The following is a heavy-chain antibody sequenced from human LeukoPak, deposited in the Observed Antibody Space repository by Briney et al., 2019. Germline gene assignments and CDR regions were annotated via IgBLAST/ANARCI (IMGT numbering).Heavy chain of an antibody. CDR1: GGTFSSYA. V-gene: IGHV1-69*04. D-gene: IGHD6-13*01. CDR2: IIPIFGIA. CDR3: ARDQGGIAAAGTRYYYGMDV. J-gene: IGHJ6*02. Sequence: SVKVSCKASGGTFSSYAISWVRQAPGQGLEWMGRIIPIFGIANYARKFQGRVTITADKSTSTAYMELSSLRSEDTAVYYCARDQGGIAAAGTRYYYGMDVWGQGTTVTVSS.